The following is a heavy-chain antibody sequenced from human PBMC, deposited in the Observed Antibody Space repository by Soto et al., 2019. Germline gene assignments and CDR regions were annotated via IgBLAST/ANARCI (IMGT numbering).Heavy chain of an antibody. J-gene: IGHJ6*03. CDR3: ARLPRVITFGGVIVEHYYYYMDV. V-gene: IGHV4-34*01. Sequence: PSETLSLTCAVYGGSFSGYYWSWIRQPPGKGLEWIGEINHSGSTNYNPSLKSRVTISVDTSKNQFSLKLSSVTAADTAVYYCARLPRVITFGGVIVEHYYYYMDVWGKGTTVTVSS. CDR2: INHSGST. D-gene: IGHD3-16*02. CDR1: GGSFSGYY.